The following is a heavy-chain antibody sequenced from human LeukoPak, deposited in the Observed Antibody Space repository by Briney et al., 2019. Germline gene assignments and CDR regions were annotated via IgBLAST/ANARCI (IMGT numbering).Heavy chain of an antibody. CDR2: VYYTGST. CDR1: GASVTSGGFY. CDR3: ARHSGSGSLSRPFDP. Sequence: PSETLSLTCGVSGASVTSGGFYWGWLRQPPGKGLEWIATVYYTGSTYYNPSLKSRVTISIDTSKNQFSLNLRSVIAADTAVYYCARHSGSGSLSRPFDPWGQGTLVTVSS. J-gene: IGHJ5*02. V-gene: IGHV4-39*01. D-gene: IGHD3-10*01.